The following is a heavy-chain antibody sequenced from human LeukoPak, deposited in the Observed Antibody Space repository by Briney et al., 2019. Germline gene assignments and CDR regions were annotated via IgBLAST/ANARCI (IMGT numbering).Heavy chain of an antibody. V-gene: IGHV3-21*01. Sequence: PGGSLRLSCAASGFTFSAYSMNWVRQAPGKGLEWVSSIKSSSSYIYYADSVKGRFTISRDNAKNSLYLQMNSLRAEDTAVYYCARDLGYCSGGSCYPDNIKFDYWGQGTLVTVSS. D-gene: IGHD2-15*01. CDR3: ARDLGYCSGGSCYPDNIKFDY. J-gene: IGHJ4*02. CDR2: IKSSSSYI. CDR1: GFTFSAYS.